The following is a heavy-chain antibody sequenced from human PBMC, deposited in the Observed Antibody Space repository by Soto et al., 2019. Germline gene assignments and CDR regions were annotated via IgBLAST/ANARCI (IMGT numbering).Heavy chain of an antibody. V-gene: IGHV5-51*01. CDR1: GYSFTSYW. J-gene: IGHJ5*02. CDR3: ARSSLIAARRNWFDP. Sequence: GESLKISCKGSGYSFTSYWIGWVRQMPGKGLEWMGIIYPGDSDTRYSPSFQGQVTISADKSISTAYLQWNSLKASDTAMYYCARSSLIAARRNWFDPWGQGTLVTVAS. CDR2: IYPGDSDT. D-gene: IGHD6-6*01.